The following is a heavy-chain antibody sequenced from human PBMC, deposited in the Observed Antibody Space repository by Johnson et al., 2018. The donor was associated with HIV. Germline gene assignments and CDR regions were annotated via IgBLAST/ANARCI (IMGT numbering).Heavy chain of an antibody. CDR3: ARGYSSGWYFAFDI. CDR2: IKQDGSDK. V-gene: IGHV3-7*04. Sequence: VQLVESGGGLVQPGGSLRLSCAASGFMFSSYWMSWVRQAPGKGLAWVANIKQDGSDKYYVDSVKGRFTISRDNAKNSLYLQMNSLRAEDTAVYYCARGYSSGWYFAFDIWGQGTMVTVSS. J-gene: IGHJ3*02. D-gene: IGHD6-19*01. CDR1: GFMFSSYW.